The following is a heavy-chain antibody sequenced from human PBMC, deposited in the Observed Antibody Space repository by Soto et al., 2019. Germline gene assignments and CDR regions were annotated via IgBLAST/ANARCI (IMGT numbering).Heavy chain of an antibody. D-gene: IGHD3-16*01. J-gene: IGHJ5*01. CDR3: ARVGGLNWFDS. CDR1: GGSISSYC. CDR2: IYYSGST. Sequence: PSETLSLTSTVSGGSISSYCWRWIRQPPGKGLEWIGYIYYSGSTYYNPSLKSRVTISVDTSKNQFSLKLSSVTAADTAVYYCARVGGLNWFDSRGKGTLVTVSS. V-gene: IGHV4-59*12.